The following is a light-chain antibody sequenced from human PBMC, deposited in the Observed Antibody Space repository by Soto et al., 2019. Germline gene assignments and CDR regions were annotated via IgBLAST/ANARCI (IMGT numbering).Light chain of an antibody. CDR1: SSDVGGYNY. J-gene: IGLJ1*01. Sequence: QSALTQPASVSGSPGQSITISCTGTSSDVGGYNYVSWYQQLPGKAPKLMIYEVSNRPSGVSNRFSGSKSGNTASLTTSGLQAEDEADYYCSSYTGSSTPYVFGTGTKLTVL. V-gene: IGLV2-14*01. CDR2: EVS. CDR3: SSYTGSSTPYV.